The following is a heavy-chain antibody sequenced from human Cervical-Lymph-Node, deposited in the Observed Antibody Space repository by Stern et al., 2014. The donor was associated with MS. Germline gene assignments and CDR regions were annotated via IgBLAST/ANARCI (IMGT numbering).Heavy chain of an antibody. Sequence: VQLVESGAEVKNPGASVKVSCKASGYTFTDYYMQWVRQAPGQGLEWMGGINPNDAATKAAQKFQGLVTIARDTSTSTAYVELSRLSSDATAIYYCARASTTANNYYDGVDVWGQGTTVTVTS. CDR1: GYTFTDYY. D-gene: IGHD1-1*01. CDR2: INPNDAAT. J-gene: IGHJ6*02. CDR3: ARASTTANNYYDGVDV. V-gene: IGHV1-2*04.